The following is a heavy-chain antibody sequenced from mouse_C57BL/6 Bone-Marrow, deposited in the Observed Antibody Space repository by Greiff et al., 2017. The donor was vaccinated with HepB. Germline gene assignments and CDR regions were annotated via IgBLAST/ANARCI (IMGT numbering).Heavy chain of an antibody. CDR1: GFNIKNTY. V-gene: IGHV14-3*01. D-gene: IGHD1-1*01. Sequence: VQLKESVAELVRPGASVKLSCTASGFNIKNTYMHWVKQRPEQGLEWIGRIDPANGNTKYAPKFQGKATITAEPSSNTAYLQLSSLTSEDTAIYYCVASTVVAGWGQGTTLTVSS. CDR2: IDPANGNT. J-gene: IGHJ2*01. CDR3: VASTVVAG.